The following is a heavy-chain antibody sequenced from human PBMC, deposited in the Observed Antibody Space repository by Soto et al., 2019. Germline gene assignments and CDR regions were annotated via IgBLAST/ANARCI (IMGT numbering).Heavy chain of an antibody. CDR3: AREGAAGGPFDY. CDR2: IYYSGST. V-gene: IGHV4-59*12. CDR1: GGSISSYY. Sequence: QVQLQESGPGLVKPSETLSLTCTVSGGSISSYYWSWIRQPPGKGLEWIGYIYYSGSTKYNPSLMSRVTISVDTSKNQFSLKLSSVTAADTAVYYCAREGAAGGPFDYWGQGSLVTVSS. J-gene: IGHJ4*02. D-gene: IGHD6-13*01.